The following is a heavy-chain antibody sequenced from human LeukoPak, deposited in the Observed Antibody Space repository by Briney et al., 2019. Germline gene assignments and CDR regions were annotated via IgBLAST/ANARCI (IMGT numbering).Heavy chain of an antibody. D-gene: IGHD6-13*01. J-gene: IGHJ4*02. CDR2: INPSGGST. Sequence: GASVKVSCKASVYTFSIYYMHWVRQAPGQGLEWMGIINPSGGSTSYAQKFQGRVTMTRDTSTSTVYMELSSLRSEDTAIYYCARGGRSWYAEYDYWGQGTLVTVSS. CDR1: VYTFSIYY. V-gene: IGHV1-46*01. CDR3: ARGGRSWYAEYDY.